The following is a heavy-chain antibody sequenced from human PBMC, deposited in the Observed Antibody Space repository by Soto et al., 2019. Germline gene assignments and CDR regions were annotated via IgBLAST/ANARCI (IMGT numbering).Heavy chain of an antibody. CDR3: TTDRAIGPRPIFDS. CDR1: GFTFSQAY. V-gene: IGHV3-15*05. J-gene: IGHJ4*02. CDR2: SKPKTDGGTR. D-gene: IGHD6-6*01. Sequence: EVQLVESGGGLVKPGGSLTLSCAGSGFTFSQAYMSWARQAPGKGLEWVGRSKPKTDGGTRDYAAPVKGRFIISRDDSENILFLQMNSLETEDTAMYYCTTDRAIGPRPIFDSWGPGTLVTVSS.